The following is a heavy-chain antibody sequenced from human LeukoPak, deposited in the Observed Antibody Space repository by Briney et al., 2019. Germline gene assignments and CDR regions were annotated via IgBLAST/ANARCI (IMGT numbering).Heavy chain of an antibody. Sequence: PSDTLSLTCAVYGESFSGHYWTWIRQSPGKGLEWIGESNHGGSTKYNPSLKSRVTISVDTSKNQFSLKLSSVTTADTAVYYCASYSSSWYISGFFDYWGQGTLVTVSS. CDR1: GESFSGHY. CDR2: SNHGGST. J-gene: IGHJ4*02. CDR3: ASYSSSWYISGFFDY. D-gene: IGHD6-13*01. V-gene: IGHV4-34*01.